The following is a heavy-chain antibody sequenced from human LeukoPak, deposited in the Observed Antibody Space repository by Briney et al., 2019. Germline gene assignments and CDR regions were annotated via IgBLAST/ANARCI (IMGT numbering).Heavy chain of an antibody. J-gene: IGHJ4*02. Sequence: PGGSLRLTCAASGFTFSSYWMSWVREAPGKGLEWVANIKQDGSEKYYVDSVKGRFTISRDNAKNSQYLQMNSLRAEDTAVYFCARDRWDYDYRKYFFDYWGQGTLVTVSS. CDR2: IKQDGSEK. CDR3: ARDRWDYDYRKYFFDY. D-gene: IGHD4-11*01. CDR1: GFTFSSYW. V-gene: IGHV3-7*01.